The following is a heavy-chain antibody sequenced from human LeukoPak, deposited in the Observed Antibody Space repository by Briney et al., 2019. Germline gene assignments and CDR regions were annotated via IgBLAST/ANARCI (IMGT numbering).Heavy chain of an antibody. J-gene: IGHJ4*02. D-gene: IGHD6-19*01. CDR3: VAGTTY. V-gene: IGHV3-11*03. Sequence: KPGGSLRLSCAASGFSFSHYYMSWIRQAPGKGLEWVSYISSSSGYTNYADSVKGRFTISRDNARNSLYLQMNSLRAEDTAVYWAVAGTTYWGQGTLVTVSS. CDR2: ISSSSGYT. CDR1: GFSFSHYY.